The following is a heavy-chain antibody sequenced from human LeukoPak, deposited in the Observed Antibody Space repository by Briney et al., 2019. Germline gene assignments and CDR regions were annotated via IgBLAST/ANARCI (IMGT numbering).Heavy chain of an antibody. CDR3: ARVDDYGDYVPFDY. CDR2: INHSGST. CDR1: GGSFSGYY. Sequence: PSETLSLTCVVYGGSFSGYYWSWIRQPPGKGLEWIGEINHSGSTNYNPSLKSRVTISLDTSKNQFSLKLSSVTVADTAVYYCARVDDYGDYVPFDYWGQGNLVTVSS. D-gene: IGHD4-17*01. J-gene: IGHJ4*02. V-gene: IGHV4-34*01.